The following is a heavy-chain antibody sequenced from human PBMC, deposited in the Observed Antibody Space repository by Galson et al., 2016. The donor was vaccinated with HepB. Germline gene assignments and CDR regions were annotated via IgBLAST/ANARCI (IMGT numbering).Heavy chain of an antibody. CDR2: IYHSGNT. CDR3: ASHDDSDWDY. D-gene: IGHD3-9*01. V-gene: IGHV4-39*01. CDR1: GGSIRGSIYY. J-gene: IGHJ4*02. Sequence: SETLSLTCTVSGGSIRGSIYYWGWIRQPSGKGLEWIGSIYHSGNTYYSPSLSPSLKSRVTISVDTSKNQFSLKLRSVTAADTAVYYCASHDDSDWDYWGQGTLVTVSP.